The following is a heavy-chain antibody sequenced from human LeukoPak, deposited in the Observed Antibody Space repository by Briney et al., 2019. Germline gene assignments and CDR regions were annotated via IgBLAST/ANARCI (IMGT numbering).Heavy chain of an antibody. CDR2: INPNSGGT. Sequence: GASVKVSCKASGYTFTGYYMHWVRQAPGQGLEWMGWINPNSGGTNYAQKFQGRVTMTRDTSISTAYMELSRLRSEDTAVYYCARVLVDTAMVVDYWGQGTLVTVSS. CDR3: ARVLVDTAMVVDY. D-gene: IGHD5-18*01. J-gene: IGHJ4*02. CDR1: GYTFTGYY. V-gene: IGHV1-2*02.